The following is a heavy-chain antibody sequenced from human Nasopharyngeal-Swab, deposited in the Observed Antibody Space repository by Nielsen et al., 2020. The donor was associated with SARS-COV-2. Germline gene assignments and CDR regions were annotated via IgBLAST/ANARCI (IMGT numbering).Heavy chain of an antibody. V-gene: IGHV4-39*07. CDR1: GGSISSSSYY. J-gene: IGHJ5*02. Sequence: SETLSLTCTVSGGSISSSSYYWGWIRQSPGKGLEWIGSIYYSGSTYYNPSLKSRVTISVDTSKNQFSLKLSSVTAADTAVYYCARGPRTIFGVVIIGSDPWGQGTLVTVSS. CDR2: IYYSGST. D-gene: IGHD3-3*01. CDR3: ARGPRTIFGVVIIGSDP.